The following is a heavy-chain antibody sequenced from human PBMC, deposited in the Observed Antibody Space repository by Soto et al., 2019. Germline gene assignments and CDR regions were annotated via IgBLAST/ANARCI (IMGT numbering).Heavy chain of an antibody. J-gene: IGHJ4*02. V-gene: IGHV4-4*02. CDR3: AGAVGGTPYFDC. D-gene: IGHD6-19*01. CDR2: IFQSGAT. Sequence: QVQLQESGPGLVKPSGTLSLTCAVSGGSISSSYWWSWVRQPPGKGLEWIGEIFQSGATNYNPSLKSRVTISVDKSKKQFSLMVNSVTAADTAMYYCAGAVGGTPYFDCWGPGTLVTVSS. CDR1: GGSISSSYW.